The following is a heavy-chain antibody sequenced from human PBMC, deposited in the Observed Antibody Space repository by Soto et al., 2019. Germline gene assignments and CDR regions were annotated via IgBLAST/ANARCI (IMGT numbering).Heavy chain of an antibody. J-gene: IGHJ6*02. CDR2: IYYSGST. V-gene: IGHV4-61*01. Sequence: TSVTLCLTCTVSGGSVSSGSYYWSWIRKPPGKGLEWIGYIYYSGSTNYNPSLKSRVTISVDTSKNQFSLKLSSVTAADTAVYYCARGYDFWSGPTYYYGMDVWGQGTTVTVSS. CDR3: ARGYDFWSGPTYYYGMDV. CDR1: GGSVSSGSYY. D-gene: IGHD3-3*01.